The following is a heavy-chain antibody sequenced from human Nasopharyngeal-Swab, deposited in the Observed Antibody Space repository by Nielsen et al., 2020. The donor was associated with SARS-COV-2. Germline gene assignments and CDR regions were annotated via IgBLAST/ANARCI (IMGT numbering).Heavy chain of an antibody. CDR3: ARDSTYYYYYGMDV. Sequence: WIRQPPGKGLERVSSISSSSSYIYYADSVKGRFTISRDNAKNSLYLQMNSLRAEDTAVYYCARDSTYYYYYGMDVWGQGTTVTVSS. J-gene: IGHJ6*02. CDR2: ISSSSSYI. V-gene: IGHV3-21*04.